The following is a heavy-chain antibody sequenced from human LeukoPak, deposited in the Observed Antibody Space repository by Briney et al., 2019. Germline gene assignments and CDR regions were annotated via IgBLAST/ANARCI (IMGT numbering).Heavy chain of an antibody. CDR1: GGSISSSSYY. Sequence: SETLSLTCTVSGGSISSSSYYWGWIRQPPGKGLEWIGSIYYSGSTYYNPSLKSRVTISVDTSKNQFSLKVTSVTAADTAVYYCARGAFYYDSSGYFPVQHWGQGTLVIVSS. J-gene: IGHJ1*01. CDR3: ARGAFYYDSSGYFPVQH. V-gene: IGHV4-39*07. CDR2: IYYSGST. D-gene: IGHD3-22*01.